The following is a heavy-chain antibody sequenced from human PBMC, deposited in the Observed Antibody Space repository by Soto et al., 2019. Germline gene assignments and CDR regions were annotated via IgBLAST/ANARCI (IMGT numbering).Heavy chain of an antibody. V-gene: IGHV4-39*01. Sequence: QLQLQESGPGLVKPSETLSLTCTVSGASITSLYYYWGWIRQPPGKGLEWIGSSYHSGSTYYAPSHMSRVAMSVDTSKNQFSLKLNSVTAADTAVYYCARRGWGSSSFFDYWGQGTLVTVSS. CDR2: SYHSGST. D-gene: IGHD6-6*01. CDR1: GASITSLYYY. CDR3: ARRGWGSSSFFDY. J-gene: IGHJ4*02.